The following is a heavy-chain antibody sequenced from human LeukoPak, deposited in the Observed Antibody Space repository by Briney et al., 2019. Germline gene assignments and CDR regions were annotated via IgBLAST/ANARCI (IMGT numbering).Heavy chain of an antibody. CDR1: GYTFTSHG. V-gene: IGHV1-18*01. CDR2: ISAYNGNT. CDR3: ASIVGATGQQRAFDI. Sequence: GSVRVSCKASGYTFTSHGISWVRQAPGQGLEWMGWISAYNGNTNYAQKLQGRVTMTTDTSTSTAYMELRSLRSDDTAVYYCASIVGATGQQRAFDIWGQGTMVTVSS. J-gene: IGHJ3*02. D-gene: IGHD1-26*01.